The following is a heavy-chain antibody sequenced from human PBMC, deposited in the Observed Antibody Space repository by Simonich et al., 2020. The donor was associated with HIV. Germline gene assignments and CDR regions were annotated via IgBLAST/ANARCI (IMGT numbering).Heavy chain of an antibody. J-gene: IGHJ4*02. D-gene: IGHD3-10*01. Sequence: QVQLQQWGAGLLKASETLSLTCAVYGGSFNDYSWSWIRQPVGKGLEWIGEIHHSGSTKHTSSVKSRITISVDTSKTQFSVKLNSVTAADTAVYYCARGRYYYGSGSYRYYFDSWGQGTLVTVSS. CDR1: GGSFNDYS. CDR2: IHHSGST. CDR3: ARGRYYYGSGSYRYYFDS. V-gene: IGHV4-34*01.